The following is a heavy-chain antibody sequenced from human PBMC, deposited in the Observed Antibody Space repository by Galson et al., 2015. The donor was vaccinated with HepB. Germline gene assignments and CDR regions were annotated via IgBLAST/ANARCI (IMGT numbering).Heavy chain of an antibody. CDR3: ARDCVWFGESRVGYYYGMDV. D-gene: IGHD3-10*01. Sequence: SLRLSCAASGFTFSSYWMTWVRQAPGKGLEWVAKIKPDGSEKYDVDSVKGRFTISRDNARNSLYLQMNSLRDEDTAVYYCARDCVWFGESRVGYYYGMDVWGQGTTVTVSS. J-gene: IGHJ6*02. V-gene: IGHV3-7*01. CDR1: GFTFSSYW. CDR2: IKPDGSEK.